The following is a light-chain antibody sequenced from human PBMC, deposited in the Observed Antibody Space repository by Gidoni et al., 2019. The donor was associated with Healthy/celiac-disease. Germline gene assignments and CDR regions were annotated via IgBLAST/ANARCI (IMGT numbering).Light chain of an antibody. CDR3: MQALQTPYT. Sequence: DMVMTQSPLSLPVTSGEPASISCRSSQSPLHSNGYNYLDWYLQKPGQSPQLLIYLGSNRASGVPDRFSGSGSGTDFTLKISRVEAEDVGVYYCMQALQTPYTFGQGTKLEIK. CDR1: QSPLHSNGYNY. CDR2: LGS. J-gene: IGKJ2*01. V-gene: IGKV2-28*01.